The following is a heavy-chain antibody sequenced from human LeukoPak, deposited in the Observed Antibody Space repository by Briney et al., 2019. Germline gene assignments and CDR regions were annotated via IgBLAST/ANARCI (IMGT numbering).Heavy chain of an antibody. CDR2: INPNSGGT. V-gene: IGHV1-2*02. Sequence: ASVMISCKDSGYTFTGNYMNWVRQAPGQGLEWMGWINPNSGGTNYAQKFQGRVTMTRDTSISTAYMELSRLRSDDTAVYYCARETDFEDSSAGDFDYWDRGTLVTVSS. D-gene: IGHD6-6*01. CDR1: GYTFTGNY. CDR3: ARETDFEDSSAGDFDY. J-gene: IGHJ4*02.